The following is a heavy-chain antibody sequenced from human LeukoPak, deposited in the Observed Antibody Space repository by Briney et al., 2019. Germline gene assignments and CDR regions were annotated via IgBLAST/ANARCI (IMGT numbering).Heavy chain of an antibody. J-gene: IGHJ4*02. CDR1: GGSISSSSYY. V-gene: IGHV4-39*01. CDR2: IYYSGST. Sequence: SETLFLTCTVSGGSISSSSYYWGWIRQPPGKGLEWIGSIYYSGSTYYNPSLKSRVTISVDTSKNQFSLKLSSVTAADTAVYYCATQALYYYDSSGYYYVAHFDYWGQGTLVTVSS. D-gene: IGHD3-22*01. CDR3: ATQALYYYDSSGYYYVAHFDY.